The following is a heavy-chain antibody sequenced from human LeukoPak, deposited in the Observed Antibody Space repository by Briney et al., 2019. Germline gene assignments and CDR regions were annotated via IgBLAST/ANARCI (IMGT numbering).Heavy chain of an antibody. D-gene: IGHD2/OR15-2a*01. CDR1: GGSISSANFY. Sequence: SETLSLTCTVSGGSISSANFYWGWIRQPPGKGLDWIGSIYYSGSTYYNSSLKSRATISVDTSKNQFSLKLSSVTAADTAVYYCARLLLSAGWFGPWGQGTLVTVSS. CDR2: IYYSGST. V-gene: IGHV4-39*01. J-gene: IGHJ5*02. CDR3: ARLLLSAGWFGP.